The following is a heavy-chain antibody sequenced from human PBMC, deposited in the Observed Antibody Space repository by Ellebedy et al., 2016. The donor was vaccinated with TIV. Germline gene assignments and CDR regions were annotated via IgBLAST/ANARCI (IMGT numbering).Heavy chain of an antibody. CDR2: IYSGGWT. D-gene: IGHD2-21*01. CDR3: ASHGVLRYCDH. V-gene: IGHV3-66*04. CDR1: GFTVSKKY. J-gene: IGHJ4*02. Sequence: GESLKISXAASGFTVSKKYMSWVRQAPGKGLEWVSVIYSGGWTSYADSVKGRFTISRDDSKNTLYLQMNSLRAEDTAVYYCASHGVLRYCDHWGQGTLVTVSS.